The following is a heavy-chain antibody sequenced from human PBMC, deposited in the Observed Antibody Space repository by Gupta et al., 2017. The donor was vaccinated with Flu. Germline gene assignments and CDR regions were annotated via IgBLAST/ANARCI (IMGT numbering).Heavy chain of an antibody. CDR1: GGTFNNFG. CDR3: AKAGGLIVGYHYYMDV. J-gene: IGHJ6*03. CDR2: MMPVFGTA. Sequence: QVQLVQSGAEVRKPGSSVKVSCKASGGTFNNFGISWVRQAPGQGLEWMGGMMPVFGTANYAQKCQGRVTIIADKSTSKAYMELSSLRSEDTAVYDCAKAGGLIVGYHYYMDVWGKGTTVIVSS. V-gene: IGHV1-69*06. D-gene: IGHD2-15*01.